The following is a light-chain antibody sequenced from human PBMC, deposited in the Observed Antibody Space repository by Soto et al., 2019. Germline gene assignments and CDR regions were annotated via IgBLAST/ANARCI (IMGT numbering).Light chain of an antibody. CDR3: QQYGSSPSWT. CDR1: QTINNN. J-gene: IGKJ1*01. CDR2: GAS. V-gene: IGKV3-20*01. Sequence: ETGITQSPATLSVSPGEGATLSCRASQTINNNLAWYQQKPGQAPRLLIYGASTRATGIPARFSGSGSGTDFTLTISRLEPEDFAVYYCQQYGSSPSWTFGQGTKVDIK.